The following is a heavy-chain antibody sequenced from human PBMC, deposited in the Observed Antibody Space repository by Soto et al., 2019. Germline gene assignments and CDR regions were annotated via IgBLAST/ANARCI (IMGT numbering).Heavy chain of an antibody. D-gene: IGHD3-22*01. J-gene: IGHJ4*02. V-gene: IGHV1-8*01. CDR2: MNPNNNNT. CDR3: AHGKGHDSSGYYHPVADY. CDR1: GYTFTSYD. Sequence: QVQLVQSGAEVKKPGASVKVSCKASGYTFTSYDINWVRQATGQGLEWMGWMNPNNNNTGYAQKFQGRVTMTRNTSISTAYMELNSLRAEDTAVYYCAHGKGHDSSGYYHPVADYWGQGTLVTVSS.